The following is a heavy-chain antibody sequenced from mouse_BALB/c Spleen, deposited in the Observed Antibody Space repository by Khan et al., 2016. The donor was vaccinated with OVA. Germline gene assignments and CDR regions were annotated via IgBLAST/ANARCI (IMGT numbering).Heavy chain of an antibody. CDR1: GFNIKDTY. Sequence: VQLKESGAELMKPGASVKLSCTVSGFNIKDTYMHWLNQRPEQGLGWIGRIAPANGNTKYDPKFQGKATINADTSSHTAYLQLSSLTSEATAFYYCTYSLLLYARDNWDQGTSVTVTS. V-gene: IGHV14-3*02. CDR2: IAPANGNT. D-gene: IGHD1-2*01. CDR3: TYSLLLYARDN. J-gene: IGHJ4*01.